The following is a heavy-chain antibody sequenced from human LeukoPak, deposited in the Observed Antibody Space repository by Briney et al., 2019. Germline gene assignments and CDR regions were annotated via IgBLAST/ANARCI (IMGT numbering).Heavy chain of an antibody. Sequence: SETLSLTCTVSGGSISSSSYYWGWIRQPPGKGLEWIGSIYYSGSTYYNPSLKSRVTISVDTSKNQFSLKLSSVTAADTAVYYCARVSGYSGYATRFDPWGQGTLVTVSS. V-gene: IGHV4-39*07. CDR2: IYYSGST. D-gene: IGHD5-12*01. J-gene: IGHJ5*02. CDR3: ARVSGYSGYATRFDP. CDR1: GGSISSSSYY.